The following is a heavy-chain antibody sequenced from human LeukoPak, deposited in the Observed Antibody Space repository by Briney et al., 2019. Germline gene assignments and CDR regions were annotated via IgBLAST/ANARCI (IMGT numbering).Heavy chain of an antibody. Sequence: ASVKVSCKASGYTFTGYYMHWVRQAPGQGLEWMGWINPNTGGTNYAQKFQGRVTMTRDTSISTAYMELSRLRSDDTAVYYCARVHCSGGSCYLDPWGQGTLVTVSS. V-gene: IGHV1-2*02. CDR2: INPNTGGT. D-gene: IGHD2-15*01. CDR3: ARVHCSGGSCYLDP. CDR1: GYTFTGYY. J-gene: IGHJ5*02.